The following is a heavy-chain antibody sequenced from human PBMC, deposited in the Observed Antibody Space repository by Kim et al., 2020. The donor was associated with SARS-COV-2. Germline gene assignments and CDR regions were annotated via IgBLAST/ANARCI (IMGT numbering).Heavy chain of an antibody. D-gene: IGHD2-2*01. CDR3: ASFCYGVPAPRGYYGIDV. CDR1: GFTFSSYG. CDR2: ISYDGSNK. Sequence: GGSLRLSCAASGFTFSSYGMHWVRQAPGKGLEWVAVISYDGSNKYYADSVKGRFTISRDNSKNTLYLQMNSLRAEDTAVYYCASFCYGVPAPRGYYGIDVGG. J-gene: IGHJ6*02. V-gene: IGHV3-33*05.